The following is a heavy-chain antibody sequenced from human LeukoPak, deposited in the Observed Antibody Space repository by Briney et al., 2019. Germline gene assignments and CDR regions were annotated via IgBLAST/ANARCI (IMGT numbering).Heavy chain of an antibody. J-gene: IGHJ4*02. CDR2: INHSGST. CDR1: GGSFSGYY. CDR3: ARSFGELLYDY. V-gene: IGHV4-34*01. Sequence: SETLSLTCAVYGGSFSGYYWSWIRQPPGKGLEWIGEINHSGSTNYNPSLKSRVTISVDTSKNQFSLKLSSVTAADTAVYYCARSFGELLYDYWGQGTLVTVSS. D-gene: IGHD3-10*01.